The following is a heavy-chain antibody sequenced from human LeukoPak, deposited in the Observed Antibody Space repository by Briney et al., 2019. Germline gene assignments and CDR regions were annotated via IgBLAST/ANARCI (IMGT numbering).Heavy chain of an antibody. CDR1: GGSMSSYD. Sequence: SETLSLTCAVSGGSMSSYDWSWIRQPPGKGLEWIGYIYYSGSTNYNPSLKSRVTVSVDSSKNQFSLELSSVTAADTAVYYCATDRSYYPSYYYTDVWGKGTTVTVSS. J-gene: IGHJ6*03. CDR2: IYYSGST. V-gene: IGHV4-59*01. CDR3: ATDRSYYPSYYYTDV.